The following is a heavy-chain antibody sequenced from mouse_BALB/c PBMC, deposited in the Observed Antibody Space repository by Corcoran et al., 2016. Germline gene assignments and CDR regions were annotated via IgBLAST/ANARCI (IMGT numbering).Heavy chain of an antibody. CDR3: AREPYAMDY. J-gene: IGHJ4*01. Sequence: QIQLVQTVPELKKPGETVKISCKASGYTFTNYGMNWVKQAPGKGLKWMGWINTYTGEPTYADDFKGRFAFSLETSASTAYLQINNLKNEDTATYFCAREPYAMDYWGQGTSVTVSS. D-gene: IGHD6-1*01. CDR1: GYTFTNYG. CDR2: INTYTGEP. V-gene: IGHV9-3-1*01.